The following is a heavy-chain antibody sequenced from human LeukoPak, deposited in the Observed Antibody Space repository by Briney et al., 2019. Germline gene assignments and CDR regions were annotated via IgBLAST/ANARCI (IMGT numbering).Heavy chain of an antibody. Sequence: GGSLRLSCAASGFTFDDYAMHWVRQAPGKGLEWVSGISWNSGSIGYADSVKGRFTISRDNAKNSLYLRMNSLRAEDMALYYCAKESGSSGTYYFDYWGQGTLVTVSS. J-gene: IGHJ4*02. CDR1: GFTFDDYA. CDR2: ISWNSGSI. V-gene: IGHV3-9*03. CDR3: AKESGSSGTYYFDY. D-gene: IGHD3-22*01.